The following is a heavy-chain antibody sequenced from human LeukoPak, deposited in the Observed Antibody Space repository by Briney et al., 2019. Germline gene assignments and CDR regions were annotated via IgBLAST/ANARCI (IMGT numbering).Heavy chain of an antibody. Sequence: GASVKVSCKASGYTFTSYDINWVRQATGQGLEGMGWMNPNSGNTGYAQKFQGRVTMTRNTSISTAYMELSSLRSEDTAVYYCARATTPFNYYDSSGYRSYMDVWGKGTTVTVSS. CDR2: MNPNSGNT. D-gene: IGHD3-22*01. J-gene: IGHJ6*03. CDR1: GYTFTSYD. CDR3: ARATTPFNYYDSSGYRSYMDV. V-gene: IGHV1-8*01.